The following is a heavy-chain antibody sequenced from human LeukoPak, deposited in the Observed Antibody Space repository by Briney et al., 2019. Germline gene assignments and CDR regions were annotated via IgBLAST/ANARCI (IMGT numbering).Heavy chain of an antibody. CDR2: IFHSGST. CDR3: AADLGYCSSDSCRYFDL. J-gene: IGHJ2*01. Sequence: SGTLSLTCAVSGGSLSSNNWWSWVRQPPGKGLEWIGEIFHSGSTNYNPSLKSRVTISVDTSKNQFSLKLSSVTAADTAVYYCAADLGYCSSDSCRYFDLWGRGTLVTVSS. V-gene: IGHV4-4*02. CDR1: GGSLSSNNW. D-gene: IGHD2-2*01.